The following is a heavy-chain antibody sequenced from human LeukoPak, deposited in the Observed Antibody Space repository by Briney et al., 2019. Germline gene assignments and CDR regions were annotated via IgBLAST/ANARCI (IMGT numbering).Heavy chain of an antibody. D-gene: IGHD1-14*01. CDR1: GFTVSSNY. Sequence: GGSLRPSCAASGFTVSSNYMSWVRQAPGKGLEWVSVIYSGGSTYYADSVKGRFTISRDNSKNTLYLHINSLRAEDTAVYYCVKDNPLDYWGQGTLVIVSS. V-gene: IGHV3-53*01. J-gene: IGHJ4*02. CDR3: VKDNPLDY. CDR2: IYSGGST.